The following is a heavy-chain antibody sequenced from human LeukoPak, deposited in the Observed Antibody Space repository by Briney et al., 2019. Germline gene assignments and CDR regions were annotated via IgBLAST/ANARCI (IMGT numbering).Heavy chain of an antibody. CDR3: ARGLRSGSYWHFDY. Sequence: SETLSLTCTASGGFISSYYWSWIRQPPGKGPEWFGYIYYSGSTNYNPSLKSRVTISVDTSKNQFSLKLSSVTAADTAVYYCARGLRSGSYWHFDYWGQGTLVTVSS. V-gene: IGHV4-59*01. D-gene: IGHD1-26*01. CDR1: GGFISSYY. CDR2: IYYSGST. J-gene: IGHJ4*02.